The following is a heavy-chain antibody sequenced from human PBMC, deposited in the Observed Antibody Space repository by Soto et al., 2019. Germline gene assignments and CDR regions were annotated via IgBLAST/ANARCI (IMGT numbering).Heavy chain of an antibody. CDR1: GFTFSSYA. CDR3: AKDTYYYDSSGYYSPSFDY. CDR2: ISGSGGST. D-gene: IGHD3-22*01. V-gene: IGHV3-23*01. J-gene: IGHJ4*02. Sequence: GGSLRLSCAASGFTFSSYAMSWVRQAPGKGLEWVSAISGSGGSTYYADSVKGRFTISRDNSKNTLYLQMNSLRAEDTAVYYCAKDTYYYDSSGYYSPSFDYWGQGTLVTVPA.